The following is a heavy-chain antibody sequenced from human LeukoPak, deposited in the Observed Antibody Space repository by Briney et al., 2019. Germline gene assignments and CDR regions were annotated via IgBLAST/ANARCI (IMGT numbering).Heavy chain of an antibody. J-gene: IGHJ3*02. Sequence: PSETLSLTCAVYGGSFSGYYWSWIRQPPGKGLGWIGEINHSGSTNYNPSLKSRVTISVDTSKNQFSLKLSSVTAADTAVYYCARGQGQLPPRYAFDIWGQGTMVTVSS. CDR3: ARGQGQLPPRYAFDI. CDR2: INHSGST. D-gene: IGHD2-2*01. V-gene: IGHV4-34*01. CDR1: GGSFSGYY.